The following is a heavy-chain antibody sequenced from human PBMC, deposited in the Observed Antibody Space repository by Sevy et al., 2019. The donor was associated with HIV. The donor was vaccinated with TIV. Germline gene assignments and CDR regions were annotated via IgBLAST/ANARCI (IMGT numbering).Heavy chain of an antibody. Sequence: LSLTCAASGFTFSYAWMSWVRQAPGKGLEWVGRIKARPDGGTTDYAAPVKGRFTISRDDSKNTLYLQMNSLKTEDTAVYYCSTDPIIVLLVTDGMDVWGQGTTVTVSS. CDR3: STDPIIVLLVTDGMDV. CDR1: GFTFSYAW. D-gene: IGHD2-8*01. CDR2: IKARPDGGTT. J-gene: IGHJ6*02. V-gene: IGHV3-15*01.